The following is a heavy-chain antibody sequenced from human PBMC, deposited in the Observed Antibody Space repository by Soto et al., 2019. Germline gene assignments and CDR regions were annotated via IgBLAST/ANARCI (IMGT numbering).Heavy chain of an antibody. CDR1: GGTFSSYA. D-gene: IGHD6-13*01. V-gene: IGHV1-69*13. Sequence: ASVKVSCKASGGTFSSYAISWVRQAPGQGLEWMGGIIPIFGTANYAQKFQGRVTITADESTSTAYMELSSLRSEDTAVYYCARDPYGKGIAAAGTLDPWGQGTLVTVSS. J-gene: IGHJ5*02. CDR3: ARDPYGKGIAAAGTLDP. CDR2: IIPIFGTA.